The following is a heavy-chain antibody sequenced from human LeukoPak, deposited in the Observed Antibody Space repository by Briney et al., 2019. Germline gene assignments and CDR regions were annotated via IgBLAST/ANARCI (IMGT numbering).Heavy chain of an antibody. V-gene: IGHV3-23*01. J-gene: IGHJ6*02. CDR3: ARDGLGYCSGGSCHPTQYGMDV. Sequence: GGSLRLSCAASGFTFSSYAMSWVRQAPGKGLEWVSVISTSGGSTYYADSVKGRFTISRDNSKNTLYLQMNSLRAEDTAVYYCARDGLGYCSGGSCHPTQYGMDVWGQGTTVTVSS. CDR2: ISTSGGST. D-gene: IGHD2-15*01. CDR1: GFTFSSYA.